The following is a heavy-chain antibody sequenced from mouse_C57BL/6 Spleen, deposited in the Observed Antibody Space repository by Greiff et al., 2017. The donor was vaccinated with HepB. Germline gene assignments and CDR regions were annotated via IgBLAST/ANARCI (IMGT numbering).Heavy chain of an antibody. CDR1: GYTFTDYN. CDR2: INPNNGGT. CDR3: ARSLYGSSPRSY. J-gene: IGHJ3*01. Sequence: EVQLQQSGPELVKPGASVKIPCKASGYTFTDYNMDWVKQSHGKSLEWIGDINPNNGGTIYNQKFKGKATLTVDKSSSTAYMELRSLTSEDTAVYYCARSLYGSSPRSYWGQGTLVTVSA. V-gene: IGHV1-18*01. D-gene: IGHD1-1*01.